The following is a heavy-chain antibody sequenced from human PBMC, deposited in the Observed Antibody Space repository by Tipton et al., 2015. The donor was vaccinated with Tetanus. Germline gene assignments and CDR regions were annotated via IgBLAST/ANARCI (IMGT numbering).Heavy chain of an antibody. CDR1: GGPVSSSNW. V-gene: IGHV4-4*01. J-gene: IGHJ6*02. CDR2: IYYSGTT. CDR3: ARTPDYYYGMDV. Sequence: SLKLSCDVSGGPVSSSNWWSWVRQAPGKGLEWIGEIYYSGTTNYNLSLKSRVTISTDKSKNQVSLRLNSVTAADTAVYFCARTPDYYYGMDVWGQGTTVTVSS.